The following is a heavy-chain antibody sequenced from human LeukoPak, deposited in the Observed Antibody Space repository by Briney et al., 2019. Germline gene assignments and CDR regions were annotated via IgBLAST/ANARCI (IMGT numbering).Heavy chain of an antibody. CDR3: AKSSYSIFDY. V-gene: IGHV4-38-2*02. Sequence: PSETLSLTCTVSGDSISSGDYYWSWIRQPPGKGLEWIGSIYHSGSTYYNPSLKSRVTISVDTSKNQFSLKLSSVTAADTAVYYCAKSSYSIFDYWGQGTLVTVSS. CDR1: GDSISSGDYY. D-gene: IGHD5-18*01. J-gene: IGHJ4*02. CDR2: IYHSGST.